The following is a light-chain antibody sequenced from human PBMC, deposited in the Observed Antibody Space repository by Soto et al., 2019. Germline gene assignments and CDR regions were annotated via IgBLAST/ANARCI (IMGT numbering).Light chain of an antibody. V-gene: IGKV1-5*03. CDR2: TAS. CDR3: QQYNSYSRT. Sequence: DIQMTQSPSTLSASVGDTVTITCRASQSISSWLAWYQQKPGKAPKLLIYTASTLESGVPSRFSGSGSGTEFTLTISSLQPDDFATYYCQQYNSYSRTFGQGTKVDIK. J-gene: IGKJ1*01. CDR1: QSISSW.